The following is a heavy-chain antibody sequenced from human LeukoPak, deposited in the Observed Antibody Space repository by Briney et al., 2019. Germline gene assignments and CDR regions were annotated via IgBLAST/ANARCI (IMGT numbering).Heavy chain of an antibody. CDR3: ARDYGGNSGWFDY. CDR1: GGSISSGGYY. V-gene: IGHV4-31*03. J-gene: IGHJ4*02. CDR2: IYYSGST. D-gene: IGHD4-23*01. Sequence: SETLSLTCTVSGGSISSGGYYWNWIRQHPGKGLEWIGYIYYSGSTYYNPSLKSRVTISVDTSKNQFSLKLSSVTAADTAVYYCARDYGGNSGWFDYWGQGTLVTVSS.